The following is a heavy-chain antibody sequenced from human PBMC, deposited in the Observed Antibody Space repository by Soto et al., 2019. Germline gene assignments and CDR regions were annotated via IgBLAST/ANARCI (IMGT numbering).Heavy chain of an antibody. CDR3: AKDGAATIFLYYYYGMDV. V-gene: IGHV3-23*01. Sequence: QAGGSLRLSCAAPGFTFSSYAMSWVRQAPGKGLEWVSAISGSGGSTYYADSVKGRFTISRDNSKNTLYLQMNSLRAEDTAVYYCAKDGAATIFLYYYYGMDVWGQGTTVTVSS. CDR1: GFTFSSYA. CDR2: ISGSGGST. D-gene: IGHD5-12*01. J-gene: IGHJ6*02.